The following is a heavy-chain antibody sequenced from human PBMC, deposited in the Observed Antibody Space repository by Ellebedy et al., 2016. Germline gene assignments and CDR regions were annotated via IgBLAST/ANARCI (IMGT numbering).Heavy chain of an antibody. CDR1: GFTFSSSP. Sequence: GESLKISCAASGFTFSSSPMNWVRQAPGRGLEWVSYISGGGDTIYYAESVKGRFTISRDNAKKSLYLQLNSLRDEDTAVYYCARESSIPGDYRFDCWGQGTLVTVSS. CDR2: ISGGGDTI. J-gene: IGHJ4*02. D-gene: IGHD4-17*01. V-gene: IGHV3-48*02. CDR3: ARESSIPGDYRFDC.